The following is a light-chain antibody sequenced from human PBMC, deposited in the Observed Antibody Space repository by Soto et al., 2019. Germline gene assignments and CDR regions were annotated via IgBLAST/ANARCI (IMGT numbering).Light chain of an antibody. CDR2: LGS. CDR3: MQGLQILFT. V-gene: IGKV2-28*01. Sequence: DIVMTQSPLSLSVTPGEPASISCRSSQSLLHSNGYNYVDWYVQRPGQSPQLLIYLGSTRASGVNDRFSGSSSATDFTLKISRVEAEDVGVYYCMQGLQILFTFGPGTTVDFK. J-gene: IGKJ3*01. CDR1: QSLLHSNGYNY.